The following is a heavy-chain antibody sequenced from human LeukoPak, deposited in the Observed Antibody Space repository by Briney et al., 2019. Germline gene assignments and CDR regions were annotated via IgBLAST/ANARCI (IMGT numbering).Heavy chain of an antibody. V-gene: IGHV4-59*01. J-gene: IGHJ6*02. CDR2: IYYSGST. CDR3: ARASGYSYPYYYGLDV. Sequence: SETLSLTCTVSGGSISSYYWSWIRQPPGKGLEWIGYIYYSGSTNYSPSLKSRVTISVDTSKNQFSLKLSSVTAADTALYYCARASGYSYPYYYGLDVWGQGTTVTVSS. CDR1: GGSISSYY. D-gene: IGHD5-18*01.